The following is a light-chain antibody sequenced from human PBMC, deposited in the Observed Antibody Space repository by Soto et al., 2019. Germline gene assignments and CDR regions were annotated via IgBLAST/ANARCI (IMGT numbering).Light chain of an antibody. CDR1: RTINTY. CDR2: GAS. V-gene: IGKV1-39*01. CDR3: QQTYSDIS. Sequence: DVRMTQSPSSLSASVGDTITITCRSSRTINTYLYWFQQKPGEPPRLLIYGASTLHDGVPTRFSGTRSGADFTLTISGLQHEDFASYHCQQTYSDISFGGGTKV. J-gene: IGKJ4*01.